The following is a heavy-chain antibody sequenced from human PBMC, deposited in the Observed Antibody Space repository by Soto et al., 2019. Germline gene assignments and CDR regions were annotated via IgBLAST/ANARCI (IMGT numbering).Heavy chain of an antibody. CDR2: INHSGST. CDR3: ARDLGHRYYDFWSGYRGQEKWWVPDAFDI. V-gene: IGHV4-34*01. J-gene: IGHJ3*02. CDR1: GGSFSVYY. D-gene: IGHD3-3*01. Sequence: SETLSLTCAVYGGSFSVYYWSWIRQPPGKGLEWIGEINHSGSTNYNPSLKSRVTISVDTSKNQFSLKLSSVTAADTAVYYCARDLGHRYYDFWSGYRGQEKWWVPDAFDIWGQGTMVT.